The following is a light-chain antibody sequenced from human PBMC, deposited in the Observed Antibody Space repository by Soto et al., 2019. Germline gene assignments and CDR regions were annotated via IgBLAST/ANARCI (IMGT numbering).Light chain of an antibody. CDR3: QQYSNWPPIP. J-gene: IGKJ5*01. CDR1: QSVSSSY. Sequence: EKMLTQSPGTLSLSQGERATLSCRSSQSVSSSYLAWYQQKAGQAPRLLIYDTSTRATGIPARFSGSGSGTEFTLTISCLYSEDFAVYYCQQYSNWPPIPCGEGTRLEI. V-gene: IGKV3-15*01. CDR2: DTS.